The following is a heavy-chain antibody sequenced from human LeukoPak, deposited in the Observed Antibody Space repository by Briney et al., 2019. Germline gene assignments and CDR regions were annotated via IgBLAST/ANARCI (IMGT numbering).Heavy chain of an antibody. Sequence: PSETPSLTCAVYGGSFSGYYWSWIRQPPGKGLEWIGEINHSRNTNYNPSLKSRVTISVDTSKNQFSLKVSSVTAADTAVYYCARARRDSGYYNVDYWGQGALVTVSS. CDR1: GGSFSGYY. D-gene: IGHD3-3*01. J-gene: IGHJ4*02. CDR2: INHSRNT. CDR3: ARARRDSGYYNVDY. V-gene: IGHV4-34*01.